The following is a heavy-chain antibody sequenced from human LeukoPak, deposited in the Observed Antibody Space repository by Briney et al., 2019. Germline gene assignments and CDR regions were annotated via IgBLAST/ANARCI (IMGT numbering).Heavy chain of an antibody. CDR3: AKDRSGAVAGTGAFDY. J-gene: IGHJ4*02. CDR2: ISGSGGST. Sequence: GGSLRLSCAASGFTFSSDAMSWVRQAPGKGLEWVSAISGSGGSTYYADSVKGRFTISRDNSKNTLYLQMNSLRAEDTAVYYCAKDRSGAVAGTGAFDYWGQGTLVTVSS. V-gene: IGHV3-23*01. D-gene: IGHD6-19*01. CDR1: GFTFSSDA.